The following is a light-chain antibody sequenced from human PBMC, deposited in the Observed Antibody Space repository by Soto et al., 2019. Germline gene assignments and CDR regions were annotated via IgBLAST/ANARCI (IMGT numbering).Light chain of an antibody. CDR2: DVS. V-gene: IGKV1-5*01. J-gene: IGKJ4*01. Sequence: IQMTQSTSTMSASVGDIVTTTCRASQSISSWLAWYQQKPGKAPKLLIYDVSSLESGVPSRFSGSGSGTEFTLTISSLQPEDFATYYCQQLNSYPLTFGGGTTVDI. CDR3: QQLNSYPLT. CDR1: QSISSW.